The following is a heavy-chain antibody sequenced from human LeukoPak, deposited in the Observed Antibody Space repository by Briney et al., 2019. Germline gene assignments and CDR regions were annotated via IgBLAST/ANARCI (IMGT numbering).Heavy chain of an antibody. CDR2: IRYDGSNK. CDR3: AKDPRSLEWLFGY. J-gene: IGHJ4*02. V-gene: IGHV3-30*02. CDR1: GFTFSSYG. D-gene: IGHD3-3*01. Sequence: GGSLRLSCAASGFTFSSYGMHWVRQAPGKGLEWVAFIRYDGSNKYYADSVKGRFTISRDNSKNTLYLQMNSLRAEDTAVYYCAKDPRSLEWLFGYWGQGTLVTVSS.